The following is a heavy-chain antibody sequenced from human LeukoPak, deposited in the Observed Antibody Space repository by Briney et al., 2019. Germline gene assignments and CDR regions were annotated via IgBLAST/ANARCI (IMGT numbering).Heavy chain of an antibody. CDR3: AKGGTTVVDY. V-gene: IGHV3-74*01. CDR1: GFTFSTYW. Sequence: GGSLRLSCAASGFTFSTYWMHWVRQAPGKGLVLVSRMNSDGSTTSYADSVKGRFTISKDNAKNTLYLQMNSLRAEDTAVYYCAKGGTTVVDYWGQGTLVTVSS. D-gene: IGHD4-23*01. J-gene: IGHJ4*02. CDR2: MNSDGSTT.